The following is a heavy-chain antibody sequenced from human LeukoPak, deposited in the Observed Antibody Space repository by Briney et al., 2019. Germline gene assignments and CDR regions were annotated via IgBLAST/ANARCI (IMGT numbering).Heavy chain of an antibody. CDR3: ARVLPPTYSSSWYSGSNYFDY. Sequence: GGSLRLSCAASGFTFADYAMHWVRQTPGKGLEWVSGISWNSGNIDYADSVKGRFTISRDNAKNSLYLQMNSLRAEDTALYYCARVLPPTYSSSWYSGSNYFDYWGQGTLVTVSS. CDR1: GFTFADYA. D-gene: IGHD6-13*01. CDR2: ISWNSGNI. J-gene: IGHJ4*02. V-gene: IGHV3-9*01.